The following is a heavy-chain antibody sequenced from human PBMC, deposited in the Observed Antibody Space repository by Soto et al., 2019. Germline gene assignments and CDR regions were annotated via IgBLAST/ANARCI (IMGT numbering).Heavy chain of an antibody. CDR1: EFTCSSSV. D-gene: IGHD3-22*01. CDR2: ISGSGGGT. J-gene: IGHJ4*02. CDR3: AKAFKYYYDSSGYYFFDY. Sequence: GGSLRLSCAASEFTCSSSVMSCVRQAPGTGLEWVSAISGSGGGTYYADPVKGRFTISRDNSKNTLYLQMNSLRAEDTAVYYCAKAFKYYYDSSGYYFFDYWGQGTLVTVSS. V-gene: IGHV3-23*01.